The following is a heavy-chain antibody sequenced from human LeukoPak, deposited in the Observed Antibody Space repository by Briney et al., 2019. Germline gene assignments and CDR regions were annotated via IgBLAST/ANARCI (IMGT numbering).Heavy chain of an antibody. V-gene: IGHV3-23*01. Sequence: GGSLRLSCAASGFTVSSNYMSWVRQAPGKGLEWVSAISGSGGITYYADSVKGRFTISRDNSKNTLYLQMNSLRAEDTAVYYCGKAVITMVRGAPFDPWGQGTLVTVSS. CDR1: GFTVSSNY. CDR2: ISGSGGIT. CDR3: GKAVITMVRGAPFDP. J-gene: IGHJ5*02. D-gene: IGHD3-10*01.